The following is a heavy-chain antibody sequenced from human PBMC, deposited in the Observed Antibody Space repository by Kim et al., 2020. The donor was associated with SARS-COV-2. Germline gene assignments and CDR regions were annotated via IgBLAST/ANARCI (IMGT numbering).Heavy chain of an antibody. V-gene: IGHV1-69*04. CDR1: GGTFSSYA. J-gene: IGHJ4*02. Sequence: SVKVSCKASGGTFSSYAISWVRQAPGQGLEWMGRIIPILGIANYAQKFQGRVTITADKSTSTAYMELSSLRSEDTAVYYCAREGVGRSSGCFDYWGQGTLVTVSS. D-gene: IGHD6-19*01. CDR2: IIPILGIA. CDR3: AREGVGRSSGCFDY.